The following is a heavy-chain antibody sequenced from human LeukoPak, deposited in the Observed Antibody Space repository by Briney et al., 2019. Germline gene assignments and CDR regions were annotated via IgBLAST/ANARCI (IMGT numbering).Heavy chain of an antibody. Sequence: PSETLSLTCAVSGVSISSGDWWTWVRQPPGKGLEWIGEISHSGSANCNPSLKSRLTLSVDESKTQVSLRLTSVTAADTAVYYCTSANSFKIDYWGQGTLVTVSS. D-gene: IGHD2-21*01. CDR3: TSANSFKIDY. CDR2: ISHSGSA. CDR1: GVSISSGDW. J-gene: IGHJ4*02. V-gene: IGHV4-4*02.